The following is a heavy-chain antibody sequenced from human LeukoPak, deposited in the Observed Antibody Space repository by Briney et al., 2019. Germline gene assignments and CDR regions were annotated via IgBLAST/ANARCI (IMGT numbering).Heavy chain of an antibody. CDR1: GGSISSSSYY. Sequence: PSETLSLTCTVSGGSISSSSYYWGWIRQPPGKGLEWIGSIYYSGSTYYNPSLKSRVTISVDTSKNQFSLKLSSVTAADTAVYYCARDPKGPVLYYDSSGYYDDYWGQGTLVTVSS. D-gene: IGHD3-22*01. CDR3: ARDPKGPVLYYDSSGYYDDY. V-gene: IGHV4-39*07. CDR2: IYYSGST. J-gene: IGHJ4*02.